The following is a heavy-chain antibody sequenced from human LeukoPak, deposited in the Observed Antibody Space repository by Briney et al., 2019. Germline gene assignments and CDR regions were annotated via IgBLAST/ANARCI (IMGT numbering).Heavy chain of an antibody. CDR3: GGSSGFNFDY. D-gene: IGHD6-19*01. Sequence: GGSLRLSCAASGFTFNGYSMNWVRQAPEKGLEWVSSISSSRSYIYYADSVKGRFTISRDNSKNTLYLQMNSLRAEDTAVYYCGGSSGFNFDYWGQGTLVTVSS. CDR2: ISSSRSYI. CDR1: GFTFNGYS. J-gene: IGHJ4*02. V-gene: IGHV3-21*04.